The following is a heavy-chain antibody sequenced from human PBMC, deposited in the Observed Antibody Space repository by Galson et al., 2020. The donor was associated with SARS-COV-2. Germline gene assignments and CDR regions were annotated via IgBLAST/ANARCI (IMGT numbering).Heavy chain of an antibody. CDR1: GGSISSSSYY. V-gene: IGHV4-39*01. D-gene: IGHD6-13*01. CDR3: ASPAPGDIAAAVGYFDL. CDR2: IYYSGST. J-gene: IGHJ2*01. Sequence: SETLSLTCTVSGGSISSSSYYWGWIRQPPGKGLEWIGSIYYSGSTYYTPSLKSRVTISVDTSKNQFSLKLSSVTAADTAVYYCASPAPGDIAAAVGYFDLWGRGTLVTVSS.